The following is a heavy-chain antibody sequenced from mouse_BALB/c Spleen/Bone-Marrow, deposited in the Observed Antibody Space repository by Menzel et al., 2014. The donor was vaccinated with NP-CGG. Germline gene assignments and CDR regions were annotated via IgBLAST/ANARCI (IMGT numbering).Heavy chain of an antibody. CDR3: AREGYDHAMDY. Sequence: VMLVESGPGLVAPSQSLSITCTVSGFPLTIYGVHWVRQPPGKGLEWLGVSWAGGSTSYNSALLSRLTISKDISKSQVFLKMNSLQTDDTAMYYCAREGYDHAMDYWGQGTSVTVSS. CDR1: GFPLTIYG. D-gene: IGHD2-14*01. CDR2: SWAGGST. J-gene: IGHJ4*01. V-gene: IGHV2-9*02.